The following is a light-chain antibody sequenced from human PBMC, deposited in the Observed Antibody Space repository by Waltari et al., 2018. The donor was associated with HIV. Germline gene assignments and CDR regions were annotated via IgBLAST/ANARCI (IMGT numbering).Light chain of an antibody. J-gene: IGLJ2*01. CDR1: AGVVTRGHF. CDR2: DSN. V-gene: IGLV7-46*01. CDR3: LLSYDGDVV. Sequence: QPVVTQEPSLTVSPGGTVIPTCASSAGVVTRGHFPYWFQQRPGQAPRTLIFDSNNRYSWTPARFTGSFLGGKAALTLTGARPEDDADYFCLLSYDGDVVFGGGTKLTVL.